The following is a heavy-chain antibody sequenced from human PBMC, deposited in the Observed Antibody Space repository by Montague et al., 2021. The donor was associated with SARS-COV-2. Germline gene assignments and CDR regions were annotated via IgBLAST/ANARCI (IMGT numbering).Heavy chain of an antibody. D-gene: IGHD3-22*01. V-gene: IGHV4-59*01. CDR2: IYYSGST. CDR3: ARGSGWMGNALDI. CDR1: GGSISSYY. Sequence: SETLSLTCTVSGGSISSYYWSWIRQPPGKGLEWIGYIYYSGSTHYNPSLKSRVTISVDTSKNQFSLKLSSVTAADTAVYYCARGSGWMGNALDIWGQGTMVTVSS. J-gene: IGHJ3*02.